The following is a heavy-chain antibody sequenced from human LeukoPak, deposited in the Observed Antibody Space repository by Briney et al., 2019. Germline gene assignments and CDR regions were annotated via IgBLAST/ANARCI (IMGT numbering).Heavy chain of an antibody. Sequence: RGSLRLSCTGSGFMFNACWRSWVRKAPGMGMEGVGKIRQDGGEIFYVDSVRGRFTISRDNAKNSVYLQLNSLRAEDTAVYYCARADLEWYLDLWGRGTLVTVSS. V-gene: IGHV3-7*01. J-gene: IGHJ2*01. CDR1: GFMFNACW. CDR3: ARADLEWYLDL. CDR2: IRQDGGEI.